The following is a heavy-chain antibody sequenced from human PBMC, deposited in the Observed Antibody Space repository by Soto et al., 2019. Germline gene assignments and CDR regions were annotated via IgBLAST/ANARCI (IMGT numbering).Heavy chain of an antibody. J-gene: IGHJ5*02. D-gene: IGHD1-26*01. Sequence: QLVQSGAEARKPGSSVKVSCMAAGGTFSRYAFSWIRQAPGQGLEWMGGIASVGGTPNYARKFRERVTIVADKITNTTYMELTSLRSEDTSVYFCARDRRLGGSRWGFDPWGQGTLVIVSS. CDR2: IASVGGTP. CDR3: ARDRRLGGSRWGFDP. CDR1: GGTFSRYA. V-gene: IGHV1-69*06.